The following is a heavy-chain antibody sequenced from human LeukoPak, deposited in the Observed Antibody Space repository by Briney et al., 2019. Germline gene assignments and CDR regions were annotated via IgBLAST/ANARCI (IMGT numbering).Heavy chain of an antibody. CDR1: GLTFSSYA. CDR2: ISGSGGST. V-gene: IGHV3-23*01. D-gene: IGHD2-15*01. J-gene: IGHJ4*02. CDR3: AKHSGGSCYSSFDY. Sequence: PGVSLRLSCAASGLTFSSYAMSWARQAPGKGLEWVSAISGSGGSTYYADSVKGRFTISRDNSKNTLYLQMNSLRAEDTAVYYCAKHSGGSCYSSFDYWGQGTLVTVSS.